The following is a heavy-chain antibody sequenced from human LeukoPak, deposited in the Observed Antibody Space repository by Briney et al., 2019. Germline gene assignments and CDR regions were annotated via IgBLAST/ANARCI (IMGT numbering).Heavy chain of an antibody. V-gene: IGHV1-69*02. CDR1: GGTFSSYT. D-gene: IGHD1-1*01. J-gene: IGHJ4*02. CDR3: ARTPFRIGAHNYYFDY. Sequence: ASVKVSCKASGGTFSSYTISWVRQAPGQGLEWMGRIIPILGIANYAQKFQGRVTITADKSTSTAYMELSGLRSEDTAVYYCARTPFRIGAHNYYFDYWGQGTLVTVSS. CDR2: IIPILGIA.